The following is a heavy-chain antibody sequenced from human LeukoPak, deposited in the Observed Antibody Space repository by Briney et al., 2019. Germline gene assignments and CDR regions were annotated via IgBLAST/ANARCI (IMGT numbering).Heavy chain of an antibody. D-gene: IGHD3-22*01. CDR1: GFTFSSYA. Sequence: GSLRLSCAASGFTFSSYAMSWVRQAPGKGLEWVSAISGSGGSTYYADSVKGRFTISRDNSKNTLYLQMNSLRAEDTAVYYCAKASYYDSSGYYSDAFDIWGQGTMVTVSS. J-gene: IGHJ3*02. CDR2: ISGSGGST. CDR3: AKASYYDSSGYYSDAFDI. V-gene: IGHV3-23*01.